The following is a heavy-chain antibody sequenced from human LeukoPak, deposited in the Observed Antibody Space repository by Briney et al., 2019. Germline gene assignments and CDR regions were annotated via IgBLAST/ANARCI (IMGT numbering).Heavy chain of an antibody. V-gene: IGHV4-4*02. Sequence: PSGTLSLTCTVSGGAISISNWWSWVRQPPGKGLEWIGEIFHGGSTNYNPSLKSRVTISVDTSKNQFSLKLSSATAADTAVYYCAREVVRGLAFDIWGQGTMVTVSS. CDR3: AREVVRGLAFDI. D-gene: IGHD3-10*01. CDR2: IFHGGST. CDR1: GGAISISNW. J-gene: IGHJ3*02.